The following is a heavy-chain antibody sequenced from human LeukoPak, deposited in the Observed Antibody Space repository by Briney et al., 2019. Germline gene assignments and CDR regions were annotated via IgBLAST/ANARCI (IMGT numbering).Heavy chain of an antibody. Sequence: PSGTLSLTCAVSGGSIGDGYWWSWVRQPPGKGLEWIGEISHSGTTNYNPSLRSRVTVSIDTSKNYFSLKLTSVTAADTAVYYCARVRDPRYNFFDSWGQGTLVTVSS. CDR3: ARVRDPRYNFFDS. D-gene: IGHD1-14*01. V-gene: IGHV4-4*02. CDR2: ISHSGTT. J-gene: IGHJ4*02. CDR1: GGSIGDGYW.